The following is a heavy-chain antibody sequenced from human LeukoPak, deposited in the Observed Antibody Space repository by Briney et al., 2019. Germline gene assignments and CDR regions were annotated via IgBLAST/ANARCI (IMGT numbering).Heavy chain of an antibody. CDR1: GFTFSSYA. Sequence: PGGSLRLSCTASGFTFSSYAMSWVRQAPGKGLEWVSAISGSGGSTYYADSVKGRFTISRDNSKNTLYLQMNSLRAEDTAVYYCARGSIIVGATGYWGQGTLVTVSS. D-gene: IGHD1-26*01. V-gene: IGHV3-23*01. J-gene: IGHJ4*02. CDR2: ISGSGGST. CDR3: ARGSIIVGATGY.